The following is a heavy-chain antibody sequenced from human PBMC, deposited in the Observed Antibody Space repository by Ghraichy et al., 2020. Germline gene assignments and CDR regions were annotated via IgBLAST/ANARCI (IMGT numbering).Heavy chain of an antibody. CDR2: IYYSGSA. V-gene: IGHV4-39*01. J-gene: IGHJ4*02. CDR1: GGSISNSSYY. CDR3: AGGLLGYCSSISCYGFDD. D-gene: IGHD2-2*01. Sequence: SETLSLTCTVSGGSISNSSYYWGWIRQPPGKGLEWIGSIYYSGSAYYNPSLKSRVTISVDTPRNQFSLNLISVTAADTAIYYCAGGLLGYCSSISCYGFDDWGQGPLVTVSS.